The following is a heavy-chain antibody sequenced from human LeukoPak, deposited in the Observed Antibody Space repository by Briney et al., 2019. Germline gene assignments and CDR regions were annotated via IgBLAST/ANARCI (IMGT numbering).Heavy chain of an antibody. CDR3: SSLKTPVPHAGEAYGI. J-gene: IGHJ3*02. CDR2: ISGDSATI. Sequence: GGSLRLSCAASGLTFSDYYMSWIRQAPGKGLEGVSYISGDSATISYADSVMGRFTVSRDNAKNSLFLQMNRLRADDTAVYYCSSLKTPVPHAGEAYGIWGQGTMVTVSS. V-gene: IGHV3-11*04. D-gene: IGHD4-11*01. CDR1: GLTFSDYY.